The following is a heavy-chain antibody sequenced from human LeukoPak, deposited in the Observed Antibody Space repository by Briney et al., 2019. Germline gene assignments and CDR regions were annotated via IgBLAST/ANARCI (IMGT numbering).Heavy chain of an antibody. J-gene: IGHJ6*03. V-gene: IGHV1-8*01. CDR2: MNPNSGNA. CDR1: GYTFTSYD. CDR3: AAVAVAYYYYYYMDV. D-gene: IGHD6-19*01. Sequence: ASVKVSCKASGYTFTSYDINWVRQATGQGLEWMGWMNPNSGNAGYAQKFQGRVTITADESTSTAYMELSSLRSEDTAVYYCAAVAVAYYYYYYMDVWGKGTTVTISS.